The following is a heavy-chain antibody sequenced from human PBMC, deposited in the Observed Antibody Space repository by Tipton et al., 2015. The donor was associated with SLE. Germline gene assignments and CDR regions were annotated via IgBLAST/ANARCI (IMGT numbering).Heavy chain of an antibody. J-gene: IGHJ4*02. V-gene: IGHV3-13*04. CDR1: GFTFSSYD. CDR3: ARASVAGTFFDY. CDR2: IGTAGDT. D-gene: IGHD6-19*01. Sequence: SLRLSCAASGFTFSSYDMHWVRQATGKGLEWVSAIGTAGDTYYPGSVKGRFTISRENAKNSLYLQMNSLRAGDTAVYYCARASVAGTFFDYWGQGTLVTVSS.